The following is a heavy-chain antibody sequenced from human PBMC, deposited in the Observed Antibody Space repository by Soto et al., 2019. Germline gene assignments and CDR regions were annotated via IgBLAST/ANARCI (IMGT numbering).Heavy chain of an antibody. CDR1: GFTFSDYY. CDR3: ARGYCSSTSCDYYYYGMDV. D-gene: IGHD2-2*01. Sequence: VGSLRLSCAASGFTFSDYYMGWIRQAPGKGLEWVSYISSSSSYTNYADSVKGRFTISRDNAKNSLYLQMNSLRAEDTAVYYCARGYCSSTSCDYYYYGMDVWGQGTTVTVSS. J-gene: IGHJ6*02. V-gene: IGHV3-11*06. CDR2: ISSSSSYT.